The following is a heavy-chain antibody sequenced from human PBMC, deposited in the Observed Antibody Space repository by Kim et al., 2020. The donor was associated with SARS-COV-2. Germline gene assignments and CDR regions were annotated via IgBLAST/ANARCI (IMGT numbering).Heavy chain of an antibody. J-gene: IGHJ4*02. V-gene: IGHV3-30*18. CDR3: AKDRVEGGSSWYGFDY. Sequence: GGSLRLSCAASGFTFSSYSMHWVRQAPGKGLEWVAFISYDGSNKYYAESVKGRFTISRDNSKNTLYLQMNSLRAEDTAVYYCAKDRVEGGSSWYGFDYWGQGTLVTVSS. CDR1: GFTFSSYS. CDR2: ISYDGSNK. D-gene: IGHD6-13*01.